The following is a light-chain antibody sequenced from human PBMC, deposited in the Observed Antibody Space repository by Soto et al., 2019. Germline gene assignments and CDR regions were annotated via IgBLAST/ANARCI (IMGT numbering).Light chain of an antibody. V-gene: IGLV1-40*01. CDR3: QSYDSSLSGYV. CDR1: SSNIGAGYD. Sequence: QSVLTQPPSVSGAPGQRVTISCTGSSSNIGAGYDVHWYQQLPGTAPKLLIYGNSNRPSGVPDRFSGSKSGTSASLALTGLQAEDVADYYCQSYDSSLSGYVFGTGTKLTVL. CDR2: GNS. J-gene: IGLJ1*01.